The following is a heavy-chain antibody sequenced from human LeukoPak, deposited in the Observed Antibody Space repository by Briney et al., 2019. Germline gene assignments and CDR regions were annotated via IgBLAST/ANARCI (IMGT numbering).Heavy chain of an antibody. CDR1: GYTFTIYN. V-gene: IGHV1-46*01. CDR2: INPNGGST. Sequence: GASVKVSCKASGYTFTIYNMHWVRQAPGQGLEWMGIINPNGGSTSYAQKFQGRVTMTRDTSTSTVYMELSSLRSEHTANYYCAVPLYGGNSSFRDYWGQGTLVTVSS. CDR3: AVPLYGGNSSFRDY. J-gene: IGHJ4*02. D-gene: IGHD4-23*01.